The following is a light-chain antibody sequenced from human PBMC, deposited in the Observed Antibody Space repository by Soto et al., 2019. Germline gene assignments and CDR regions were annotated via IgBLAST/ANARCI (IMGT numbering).Light chain of an antibody. CDR2: GAS. CDR3: QQYGSSPWT. J-gene: IGKJ1*01. Sequence: EIVLTQSPGTLSLSPGERATLSCRASQSVSNSWLAWYQHKPGQAPRLLIYGASSRATGIPDRFSGGGSGTDFTLTITRLEPEDSAVFYCQQYGSSPWTFGQGTKVEI. CDR1: QSVSNSW. V-gene: IGKV3-20*01.